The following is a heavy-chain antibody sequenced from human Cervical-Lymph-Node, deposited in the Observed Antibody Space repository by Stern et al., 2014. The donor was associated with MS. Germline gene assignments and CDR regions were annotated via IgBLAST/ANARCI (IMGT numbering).Heavy chain of an antibody. Sequence: VQLVQSGAEVKKPGASVKVSCKASGYTFTEYDVHWVRQATGQGLEWMGWMNPDSGNTVFAEKFQGRVSMTRDISITTAYMEVISLTSEDTAVYFCASEGFDYWGQGTLVTVSS. CDR2: MNPDSGNT. V-gene: IGHV1-8*01. J-gene: IGHJ4*02. CDR3: ASEGFDY. CDR1: GYTFTEYD.